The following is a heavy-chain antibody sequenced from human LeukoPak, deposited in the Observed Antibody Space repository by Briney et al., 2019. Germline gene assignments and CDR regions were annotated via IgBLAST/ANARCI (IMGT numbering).Heavy chain of an antibody. V-gene: IGHV3-11*01. J-gene: IGHJ4*02. CDR3: ARGPGRGYSYGAYFDY. Sequence: GGSLGLSCAASGFTFSDYYVSWIRQAPGKGLEWVSYISSSGTTIYYADSVKGRFTISRDNAKNSLYLQMNSLRAEDTAVYYCARGPGRGYSYGAYFDYWGQGTLVTVSS. CDR2: ISSSGTTI. D-gene: IGHD5-18*01. CDR1: GFTFSDYY.